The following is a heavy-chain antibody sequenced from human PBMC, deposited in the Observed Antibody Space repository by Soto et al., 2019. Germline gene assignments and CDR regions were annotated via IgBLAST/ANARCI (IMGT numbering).Heavy chain of an antibody. CDR3: ARSPVSVYYDSSGYPGRGRFDP. D-gene: IGHD3-22*01. CDR1: GGTFSSYA. Sequence: ASVKVSCKASGGTFSSYAISWVRQAPGQGLEWMGGIIPIFGTANYAQKFQGRVTITADESTSTAYMELSSLRSEDTAVYYCARSPVSVYYDSSGYPGRGRFDPWGQGTLVTVSS. J-gene: IGHJ5*02. V-gene: IGHV1-69*13. CDR2: IIPIFGTA.